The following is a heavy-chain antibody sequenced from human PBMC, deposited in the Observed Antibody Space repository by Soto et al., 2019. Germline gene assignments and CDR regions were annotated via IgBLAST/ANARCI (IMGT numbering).Heavy chain of an antibody. V-gene: IGHV1-18*01. Sequence: ASVKVSCKASGYTFTSYGITWVRQAPGQGLEWMGWISAYNGNTNYAQKLQGRVTMTTDTSTSTAYMELRSLRSDDTAVYYCARWEELELRSWFDPWGQGTLVTVSS. J-gene: IGHJ5*02. CDR1: GYTFTSYG. D-gene: IGHD1-7*01. CDR3: ARWEELELRSWFDP. CDR2: ISAYNGNT.